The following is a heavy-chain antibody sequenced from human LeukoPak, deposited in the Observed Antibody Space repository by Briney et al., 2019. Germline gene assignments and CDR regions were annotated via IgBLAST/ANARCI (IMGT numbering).Heavy chain of an antibody. V-gene: IGHV3-30*02. CDR1: GFTFSSYG. D-gene: IGHD6-6*01. CDR3: AKDLEYSSSSGYFDY. CDR2: IRYDGSNK. Sequence: GGSLRLSCAASGFTFSSYGMHWVRQAPGKGLEWVAFIRYDGSNKYYADSVKGRFTISRDNSKNTLYLQMNSLRAEDTAVYYCAKDLEYSSSSGYFDYWGQGTLVTVSS. J-gene: IGHJ4*02.